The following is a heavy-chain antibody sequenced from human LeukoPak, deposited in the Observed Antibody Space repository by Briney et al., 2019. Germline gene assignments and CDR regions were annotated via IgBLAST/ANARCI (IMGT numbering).Heavy chain of an antibody. CDR1: GGTFSSYA. J-gene: IGHJ6*03. V-gene: IGHV1-69*13. CDR2: IIPIFGTA. D-gene: IGHD2-15*01. Sequence: GASVKVSCKASGGTFSSYAISWVRQAPGQGLEWMGGIIPIFGTANYAQKFQGRVTITADESTSTAYMELSSLRSEDTAVYYCARVGVVVAASGLYYYYMDVWGKGTTVTVSS. CDR3: ARVGVVVAASGLYYYYMDV.